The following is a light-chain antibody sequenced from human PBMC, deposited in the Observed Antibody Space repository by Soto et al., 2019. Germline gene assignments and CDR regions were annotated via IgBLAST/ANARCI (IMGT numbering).Light chain of an antibody. CDR3: QQYGSSPRT. J-gene: IGKJ1*01. Sequence: EIVLTQSPGTLSVSPGDRVTLSCRASQSVDINLAWYQQRAGQAPRLLIYGASSRATGIPDRFSGSGSGTDFTLTISRLEPEDFAVYYCQQYGSSPRTFGQGTKVDIK. V-gene: IGKV3-20*01. CDR2: GAS. CDR1: QSVDIN.